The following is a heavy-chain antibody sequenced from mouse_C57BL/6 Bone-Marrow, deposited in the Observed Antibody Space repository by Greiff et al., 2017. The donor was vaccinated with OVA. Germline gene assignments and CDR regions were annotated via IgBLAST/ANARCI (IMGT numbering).Heavy chain of an antibody. J-gene: IGHJ3*01. CDR2: INPNNGGT. D-gene: IGHD2-3*01. CDR3: ARSKNDGFPFAY. Sequence: EVQLQQSGPELVKPGASVKMSCKASGYTFTDYNMHWVKQSHGKSLEWIGYINPNNGGTSYNQKFKGKATLTVNKSSSTAYMELRSLTSEDSAVYYCARSKNDGFPFAYWGQGTLVTVSA. CDR1: GYTFTDYN. V-gene: IGHV1-22*01.